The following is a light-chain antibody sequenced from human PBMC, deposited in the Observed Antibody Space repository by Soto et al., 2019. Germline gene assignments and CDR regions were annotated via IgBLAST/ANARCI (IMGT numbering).Light chain of an antibody. J-gene: IGLJ2*01. V-gene: IGLV3-21*04. CDR2: YDS. CDR1: NIGSES. Sequence: SYELTQPPSVSVAPGSTARITCGGNNIGSESVHWYQQKPGQAPVVVIYYDSDRPSGIPERFSGSKSGSTATLTISRVEAGDEADYYCQVWDSSSDHVVFGGGTKLTVL. CDR3: QVWDSSSDHVV.